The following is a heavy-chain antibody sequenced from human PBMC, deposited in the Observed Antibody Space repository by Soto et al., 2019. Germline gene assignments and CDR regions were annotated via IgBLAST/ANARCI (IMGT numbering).Heavy chain of an antibody. V-gene: IGHV4-30-2*01. Sequence: KPSETLSLTCAVSGGSISSGGYSWSWIRQPPGKGLEWIGYMYHSGSTYYNPSLKSRVTISIDRSKNQFSLKLSSVTAADTAVYYCARVPDYSGQGILVTVSS. CDR1: GGSISSGGYS. CDR2: MYHSGST. J-gene: IGHJ4*01. D-gene: IGHD2-2*01. CDR3: ARVPDY.